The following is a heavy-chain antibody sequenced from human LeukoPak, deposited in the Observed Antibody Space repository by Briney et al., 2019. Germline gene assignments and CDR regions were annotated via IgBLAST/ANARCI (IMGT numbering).Heavy chain of an antibody. CDR2: MHPNGGDT. V-gene: IGHV1-8*01. Sequence: ASVKVSCKSSGYTFTNNDIHWVRQATGQGLEWMGWMHPNGGDTGYAQKFQGRVTMTRNTSMSTAYMELSSLRPEDTAVYYCARHFGTGDNFDYWGQGTLLIVSS. CDR1: GYTFTNND. D-gene: IGHD1-1*01. CDR3: ARHFGTGDNFDY. J-gene: IGHJ4*02.